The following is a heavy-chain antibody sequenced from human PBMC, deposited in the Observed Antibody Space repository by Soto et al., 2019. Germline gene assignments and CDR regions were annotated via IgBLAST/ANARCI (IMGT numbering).Heavy chain of an antibody. D-gene: IGHD6-13*01. J-gene: IGHJ4*02. CDR3: AKEWGIALCLDY. CDR1: GFTFSDYA. CDR2: FSDGGGST. V-gene: IGHV3-23*01. Sequence: VQLLESGGGLVQPGGSLRLSCVVSGFTFSDYAMTWVRQAPGKGLEWVSSFSDGGGSTNYADSVKGRFTISRDNSKNTLYLQMNSLRAEDTAVYYCAKEWGIALCLDYWGQGTLVTVSS.